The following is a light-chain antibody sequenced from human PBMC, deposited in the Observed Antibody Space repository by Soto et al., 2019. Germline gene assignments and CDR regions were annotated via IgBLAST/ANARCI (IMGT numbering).Light chain of an antibody. CDR2: AAS. CDR3: QQSYSTLRT. CDR1: QSISNS. Sequence: DIQMTQSPSSLSASVGDRVTITCRASQSISNSLNWYQQKPGKAPKLLIYAASSLQSGVPSRFSGSGSGTDFTLAISSLQPEDFATYYCQQSYSTLRTVGQGTKVEIK. V-gene: IGKV1-39*01. J-gene: IGKJ1*01.